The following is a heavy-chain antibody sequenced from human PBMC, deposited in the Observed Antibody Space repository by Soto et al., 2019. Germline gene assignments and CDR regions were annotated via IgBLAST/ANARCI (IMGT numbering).Heavy chain of an antibody. Sequence: PVGSLRLSCAASGFTFSSYAMSWVRQAPGKGLEWVSAISGSGGSTYYADSVKGRFTISRDNSKNTLYLQMNSLRAEDTAVYYCVKDLQYYYDSSGYYFGPFDYWGQGTLVTVSS. D-gene: IGHD3-22*01. CDR1: GFTFSSYA. CDR2: ISGSGGST. CDR3: VKDLQYYYDSSGYYFGPFDY. J-gene: IGHJ4*02. V-gene: IGHV3-23*01.